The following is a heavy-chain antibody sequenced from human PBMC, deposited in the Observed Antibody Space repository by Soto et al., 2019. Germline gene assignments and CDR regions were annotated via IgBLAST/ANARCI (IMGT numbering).Heavy chain of an antibody. D-gene: IGHD3-22*01. CDR2: ISAYNGNT. J-gene: IGHJ5*02. Sequence: EASVKVSCKASGYTFTSYGISWVRQAPGQGLEWMGWISAYNGNTNYAQKLQGRVTMTTDTSTSTAYMELRSLRSVDTAVYYCARSPSYYDSSGALDPWGQGTLVTVSS. V-gene: IGHV1-18*01. CDR3: ARSPSYYDSSGALDP. CDR1: GYTFTSYG.